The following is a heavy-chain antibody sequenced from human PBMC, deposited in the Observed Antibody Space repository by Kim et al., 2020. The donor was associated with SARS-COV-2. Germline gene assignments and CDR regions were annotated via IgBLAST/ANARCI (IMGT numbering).Heavy chain of an antibody. CDR3: TTVSGLPKSMPFDY. D-gene: IGHD2-2*01. CDR2: IKSKPDGGTT. CDR1: GFTFNNAW. J-gene: IGHJ4*02. V-gene: IGHV3-15*01. Sequence: GGSLRLSCAASGFTFNNAWMSWVRQAPGKGLEWVGRIKSKPDGGTTDYAAPVKGRFTIARDDSTNTLFLQMNSLKTDDTAVYYCTTVSGLPKSMPFDYWGQGTLVTVSS.